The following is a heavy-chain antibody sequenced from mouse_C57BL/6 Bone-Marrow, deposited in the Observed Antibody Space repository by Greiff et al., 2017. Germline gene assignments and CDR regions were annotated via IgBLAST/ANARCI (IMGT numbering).Heavy chain of an antibody. CDR2: IRSKSNNYAT. CDR1: GFSFNTYA. J-gene: IGHJ2*01. D-gene: IGHD4-1*01. CDR3: VRHETGDY. V-gene: IGHV10-1*01. Sequence: DVHLVESGGGLVQPKGSLKLSCAASGFSFNTYAMNWVRQAPGKGLEWVARIRSKSNNYATYYADPVKDRFTISRDDSESMLYLQMNNLKTEDTAMYYCVRHETGDYWGQGTTLTVSS.